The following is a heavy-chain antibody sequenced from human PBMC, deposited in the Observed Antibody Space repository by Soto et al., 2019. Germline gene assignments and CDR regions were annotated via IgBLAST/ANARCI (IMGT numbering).Heavy chain of an antibody. CDR3: ARVGAASLWFDP. Sequence: PSETLSLTCTVSGGSISSYYWSWIRQPPGKGLEWIGYIYYSGSTNYNPSLKSRVTISVDTSKNQFSLKLSSVTAADTVVYYCARVGAASLWFDPWGQGTLVTVSS. J-gene: IGHJ5*02. V-gene: IGHV4-59*01. D-gene: IGHD3-10*01. CDR2: IYYSGST. CDR1: GGSISSYY.